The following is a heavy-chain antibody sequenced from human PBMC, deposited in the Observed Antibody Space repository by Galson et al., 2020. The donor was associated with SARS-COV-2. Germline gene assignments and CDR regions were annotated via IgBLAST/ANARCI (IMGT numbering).Heavy chain of an antibody. V-gene: IGHV3-23*01. D-gene: IGHD6-13*01. Sequence: TGGSLRLSCAASRFTFSSYAMSWVRQAPGKGLEWVSAISGSVIKTYYADSVKGRFTISRDNSKNTLYLQMNSLRAEDTAVYYCAKAKYSSNYYYGMDVWGQGTTVTVSS. CDR3: AKAKYSSNYYYGMDV. CDR1: RFTFSSYA. CDR2: ISGSVIKT. J-gene: IGHJ6*02.